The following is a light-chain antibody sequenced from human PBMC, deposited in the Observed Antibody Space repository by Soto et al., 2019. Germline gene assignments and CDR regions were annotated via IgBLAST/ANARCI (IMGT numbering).Light chain of an antibody. Sequence: DIQMTPSPSSVSASIGDRVTITCRASQDIRSWLGWYQQTPGQAPKVLIYAASSLQSGVPSRFSGSGCGTDFTPAISGLQPEDFATYYGQQAYSFPLSIGGGTRVDIK. CDR3: QQAYSFPLS. CDR1: QDIRSW. J-gene: IGKJ4*01. V-gene: IGKV1-12*01. CDR2: AAS.